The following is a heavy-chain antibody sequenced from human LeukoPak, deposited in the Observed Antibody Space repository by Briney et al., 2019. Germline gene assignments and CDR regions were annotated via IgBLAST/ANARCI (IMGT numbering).Heavy chain of an antibody. CDR1: GFTFSSYW. J-gene: IGHJ5*02. V-gene: IGHV3-7*03. Sequence: PGGSLRLSCAASGFTFSSYWMSWVRQAPGKGLEWVANIKQDGSEKYYVDSVKGRFTISRDNSKNTLYLQMNSLRTEDTAVYYCAKDGVTEAWGQGTLVTVSS. CDR2: IKQDGSEK. D-gene: IGHD3-16*01. CDR3: AKDGVTEA.